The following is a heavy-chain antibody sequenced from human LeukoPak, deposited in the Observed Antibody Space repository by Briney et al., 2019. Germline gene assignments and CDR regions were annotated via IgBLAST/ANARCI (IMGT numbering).Heavy chain of an antibody. V-gene: IGHV3-9*01. J-gene: IGHJ4*02. D-gene: IGHD3-22*01. Sequence: PGGSLRLPCAASGFTFDDYAMHWVRQAPGKGLEWVSGISWNSGSIGYADSVKGRFTISRDNAKNSLYLQMNSLRAEDTALYYCAKGVYYYDSSGYYFDYWGQGTLVTVSS. CDR3: AKGVYYYDSSGYYFDY. CDR2: ISWNSGSI. CDR1: GFTFDDYA.